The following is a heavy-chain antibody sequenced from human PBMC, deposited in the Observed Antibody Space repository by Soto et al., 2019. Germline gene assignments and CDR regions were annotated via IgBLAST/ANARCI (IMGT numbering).Heavy chain of an antibody. V-gene: IGHV1-69*06. D-gene: IGHD3-22*01. CDR1: GGTFSSYA. J-gene: IGHJ4*02. CDR2: IIPIFGTA. CDR3: ARVVYYDDSGQEPGEYFDY. Sequence: ASVKVSCKASGGTFSSYAISWVRQAPGQGLEWMGGIIPIFGTANYAQKFQGRVTITADKSTSTAYMELSTLRSEDTAVYYCARVVYYDDSGQEPGEYFDYWGQGTLVTVSS.